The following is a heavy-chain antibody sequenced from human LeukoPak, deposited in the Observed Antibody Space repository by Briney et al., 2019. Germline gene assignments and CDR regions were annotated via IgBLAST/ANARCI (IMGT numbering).Heavy chain of an antibody. D-gene: IGHD1-1*01. CDR1: GRSSTTYA. J-gene: IGHJ6*03. CDR2: TIPLFGTT. V-gene: IGHV1-69*05. CDR3: ARGTWSDVGYYYYYYMDV. Sequence: SVKVSCKASGRSSTTYAISWVRQAPGEGLEWMGGTIPLFGTTKYAQKFQDRVTITTDDSMSTAYMELSSLTSEDTALYYCARGTWSDVGYYYYYYMDVWGKGTTVTVSS.